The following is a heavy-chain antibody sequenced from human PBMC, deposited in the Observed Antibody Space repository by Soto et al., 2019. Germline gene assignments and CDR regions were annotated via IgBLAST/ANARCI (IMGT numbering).Heavy chain of an antibody. CDR2: IYGDDDV. Sequence: QITLKESGPSLIKPTQTLTLTCTFSGFSLSTSGVGVGWIRQPPGTALEWLALIYGDDDVRYSPSLNSRLTVTKDTSKNQVLLTMTNMDPVDTATYYCARSRYSKSWYHKATFDFWGQGTLVSVSS. CDR3: ARSRYSKSWYHKATFDF. D-gene: IGHD1-26*01. J-gene: IGHJ4*02. CDR1: GFSLSTSGVG. V-gene: IGHV2-5*02.